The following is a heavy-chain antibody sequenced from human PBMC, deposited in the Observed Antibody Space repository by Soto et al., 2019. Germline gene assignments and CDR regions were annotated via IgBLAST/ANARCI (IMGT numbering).Heavy chain of an antibody. V-gene: IGHV4-4*02. Sequence: SETLSLTCAVSGGSITSANWWTWVRQPPGGGLEWIGEISHSGITNYKASLKSRVTMSVDKTKNDVSLKLTSVTAADTAVYYCARVLRGWFDPWGQGTPVTVSS. CDR2: ISHSGIT. CDR3: ARVLRGWFDP. CDR1: GGSITSANW. J-gene: IGHJ5*02.